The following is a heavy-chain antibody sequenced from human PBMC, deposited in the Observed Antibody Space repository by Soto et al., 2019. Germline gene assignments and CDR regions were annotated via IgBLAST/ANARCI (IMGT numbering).Heavy chain of an antibody. CDR3: ASVRGGYYYAMDV. CDR1: GGYISKGSYY. V-gene: IGHV4-39*07. D-gene: IGHD3-10*02. Sequence: TSLPKSLTCTVSGGYISKGSYYWGWVQQPPGKGLEWIGSIYFGGSAYYNPSLKSRVTISVDTSKNQFSLKLSSVTAADTAVYYCASVRGGYYYAMDVWGQGTTVTVSS. CDR2: IYFGGSA. J-gene: IGHJ6*02.